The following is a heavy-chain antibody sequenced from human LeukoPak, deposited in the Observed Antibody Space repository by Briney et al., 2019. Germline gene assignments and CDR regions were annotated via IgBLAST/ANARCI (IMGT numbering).Heavy chain of an antibody. V-gene: IGHV3-33*06. Sequence: PGGSLRLSCAASGFTFSSYGMHGVRQAPGKGLEGVAVIWYDGSNKYYADSVKGRFTISRDNSKNTLYLQMNSLRAEDTAVYYCAKGASNRYYFDYWGQGTLVTVSS. J-gene: IGHJ4*02. CDR2: IWYDGSNK. CDR1: GFTFSSYG. CDR3: AKGASNRYYFDY.